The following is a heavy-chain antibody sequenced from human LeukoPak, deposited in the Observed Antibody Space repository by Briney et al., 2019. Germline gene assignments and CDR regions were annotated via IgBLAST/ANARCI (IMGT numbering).Heavy chain of an antibody. CDR1: GLTFSSYW. J-gene: IGHJ4*02. V-gene: IGHV3-7*01. CDR2: IKQDGSEK. D-gene: IGHD4/OR15-4a*01. Sequence: GGSLRLSCAASGLTFSSYWMSWVRQAPGKGLEWVANIKQDGSEKYYVDSVKGRFTISRDTAKNSLYLQMNSLRAEDTAVYYCARTRADDYWGQGTLVTVSS. CDR3: ARTRADDY.